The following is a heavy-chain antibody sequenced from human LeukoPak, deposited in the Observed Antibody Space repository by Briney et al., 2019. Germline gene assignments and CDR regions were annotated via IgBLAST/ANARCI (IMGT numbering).Heavy chain of an antibody. CDR1: GGSISSYY. CDR2: IYYSGST. J-gene: IGHJ6*03. V-gene: IGHV4-59*01. D-gene: IGHD5-18*01. CDR3: ARDTIRGYSYDYMDV. Sequence: PSETLPLTCTVSGGSISSYYWSWIRQPPGEGLEWIGYIYYSGSTNYNPSLKSRVTISVDTSKNQFSLKLSSVTAADTAVYYCARDTIRGYSYDYMDVWGKGTTVTVSS.